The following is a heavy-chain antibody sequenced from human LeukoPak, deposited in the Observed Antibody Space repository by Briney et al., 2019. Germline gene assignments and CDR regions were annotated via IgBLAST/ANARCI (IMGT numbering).Heavy chain of an antibody. CDR1: GYTFTTFG. J-gene: IGHJ3*01. Sequence: GASVKVSCKASGYTFTTFGIRGIRQAPGQGLEWMGGISANNGRTDYARNLPGRVTMTTDTSTSTAYMELRSLRSDDTAVYYCARCLLTGSDCYPDAFDVWGQGTMVTVSS. CDR3: ARCLLTGSDCYPDAFDV. CDR2: ISANNGRT. V-gene: IGHV1-18*01. D-gene: IGHD2-21*02.